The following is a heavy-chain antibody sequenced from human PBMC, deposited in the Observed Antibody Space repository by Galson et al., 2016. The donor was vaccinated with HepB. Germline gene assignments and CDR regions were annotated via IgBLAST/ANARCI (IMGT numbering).Heavy chain of an antibody. CDR1: GYSFTSYG. CDR2: ISPVFGTP. D-gene: IGHD3-10*01. V-gene: IGHV1-69*06. J-gene: IGHJ5*02. CDR3: ARSRVFGSGSSNWFDP. Sequence: SVKVSCKASGYSFTSYGISWVRQAPGQGLEWMGGISPVFGTPRYAQKFQGRVPITADKSTTTAYMELSSLRSEDTAVYYCARSRVFGSGSSNWFDPWGQGTLVTVSS.